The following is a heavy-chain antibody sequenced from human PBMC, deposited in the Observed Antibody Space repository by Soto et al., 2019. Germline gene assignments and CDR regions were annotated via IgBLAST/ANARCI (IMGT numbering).Heavy chain of an antibody. CDR1: GFTFSSYG. Sequence: GGSLRLSCAASGFTFSSYGMHWVRQAPGKGLEWVAVIWYDGSNKYYADSVKGRFTISRDNSKNTLYLQMNSLRAEDTAVYYCARDAAYYYDSSGHDAFDIWGQETMVTVSS. J-gene: IGHJ3*02. V-gene: IGHV3-33*01. CDR3: ARDAAYYYDSSGHDAFDI. CDR2: IWYDGSNK. D-gene: IGHD3-22*01.